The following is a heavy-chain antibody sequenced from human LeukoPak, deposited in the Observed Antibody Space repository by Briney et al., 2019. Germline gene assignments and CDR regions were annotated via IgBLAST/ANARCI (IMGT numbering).Heavy chain of an antibody. V-gene: IGHV3-23*01. CDR1: GFTFSSYA. Sequence: PGGSLRLSYAASGFTFSSYAMSWVRQAPGKGLEWVSAISGSGGSTYYADSVKGRFTISRDNSKNTLYLQMNSLRAEDTAVYYCANGHCSGGSCYSFYYYGMDVWGQGTTVTVSS. D-gene: IGHD2-15*01. J-gene: IGHJ6*02. CDR3: ANGHCSGGSCYSFYYYGMDV. CDR2: ISGSGGST.